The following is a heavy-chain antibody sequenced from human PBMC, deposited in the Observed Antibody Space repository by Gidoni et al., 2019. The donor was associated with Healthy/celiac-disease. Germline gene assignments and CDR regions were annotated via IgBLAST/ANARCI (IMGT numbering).Heavy chain of an antibody. CDR3: AKGGYCSGGSCMGGAFDI. J-gene: IGHJ3*02. Sequence: EVQLLESGGGWVQPGGSLRLSCAASGFTFSRYVMLWVRQAPGKGLDGGSAISGSGGSTYCADSVKGRFTISRDNSKNTLYLQMNSLRAEDTAVYYGAKGGYCSGGSCMGGAFDIWGQGTMVTVSS. CDR2: ISGSGGST. D-gene: IGHD2-15*01. V-gene: IGHV3-23*01. CDR1: GFTFSRYV.